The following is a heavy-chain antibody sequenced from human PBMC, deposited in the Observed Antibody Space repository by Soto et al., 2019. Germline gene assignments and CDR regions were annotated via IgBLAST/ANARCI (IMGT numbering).Heavy chain of an antibody. CDR2: IFYDGSP. CDR3: VRTVGSSWFFDL. D-gene: IGHD3-10*01. CDR1: GASITSGDYY. V-gene: IGHV4-39*01. J-gene: IGHJ2*01. Sequence: QLQLRQSGPVLVKPPEALSLTCSVSGASITSGDYYWGWIRQPPGKGLEWIGSIFYDGSPYYNPSLQSRLTLSVDTSKNQFSLKLNSATAADTAVYYCVRTVGSSWFFDLWGRGTLITVSS.